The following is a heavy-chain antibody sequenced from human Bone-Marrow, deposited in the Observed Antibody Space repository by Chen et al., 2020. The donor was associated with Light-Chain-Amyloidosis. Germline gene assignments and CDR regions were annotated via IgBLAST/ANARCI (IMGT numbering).Heavy chain of an antibody. CDR3: AKEAPNSGTHYNRYFDY. V-gene: IGHV3-23*04. CDR1: GFTLRN. J-gene: IGHJ4*02. Sequence: VQVVESGGGLQQPGGYLRLSCAASGFTLRNCWVRQVPGKGLEWLSSIDSGGTTYYADSVKGRFTISRDSSKNTLYLQMISLRADDTAVYYCAKEAPNSGTHYNRYFDYWGQGTLVTVSS. CDR2: IDSGGTT. D-gene: IGHD3-10*01.